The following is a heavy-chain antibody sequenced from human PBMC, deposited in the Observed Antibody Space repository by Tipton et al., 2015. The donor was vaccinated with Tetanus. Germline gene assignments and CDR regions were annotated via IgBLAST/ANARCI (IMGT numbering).Heavy chain of an antibody. J-gene: IGHJ4*02. D-gene: IGHD2-2*01. CDR3: ARGLCTSSSCPKHYFDY. V-gene: IGHV3-74*01. CDR1: GFTSESHY. CDR2: ISPDGRRT. Sequence: SLRLSCAASGFTSESHYMHWVRQSPGKGLLWISRISPDGRRTNYADSVKGRFTISRDNAKNTVYLQMNSLRAEDTAVYYCARGLCTSSSCPKHYFDYWGQGTLVTVSS.